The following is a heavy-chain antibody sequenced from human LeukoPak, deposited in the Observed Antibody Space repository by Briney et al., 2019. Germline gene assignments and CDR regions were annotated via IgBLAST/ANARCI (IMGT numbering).Heavy chain of an antibody. Sequence: SQTLSLTCAISGDSVSNKNAAWNWIRRSPSRALEWLGKTYYKSKWYNDYATSVKSRITINPDTSKNQISLQLNPVTPEDTAIYYCARAEVGTTGWFDPWGQGTLVTVSS. J-gene: IGHJ5*02. CDR2: TYYKSKWYN. CDR1: GDSVSNKNAA. CDR3: ARAEVGTTGWFDP. D-gene: IGHD1-26*01. V-gene: IGHV6-1*01.